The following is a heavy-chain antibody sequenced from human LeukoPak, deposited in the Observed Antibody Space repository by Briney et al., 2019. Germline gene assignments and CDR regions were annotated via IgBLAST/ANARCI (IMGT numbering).Heavy chain of an antibody. CDR3: AKNPRLTIFGVYFDY. V-gene: IGHV3-23*01. CDR1: GFTFSSYA. J-gene: IGHJ4*02. Sequence: GGSLRLSCAASGFTFSSYAMSWVRQAPGKGLEWVSTISGSGGSTYYADSVKGRFTISRDNSKNTLYLQMNSLRAEDTAVYYCAKNPRLTIFGVYFDYWGQGTLVTVSS. D-gene: IGHD3-3*01. CDR2: ISGSGGST.